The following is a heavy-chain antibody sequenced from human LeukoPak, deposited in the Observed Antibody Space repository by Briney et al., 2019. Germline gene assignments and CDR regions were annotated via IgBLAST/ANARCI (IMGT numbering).Heavy chain of an antibody. D-gene: IGHD2-2*01. CDR1: GYTFTGYY. CDR3: ARDEIVVVPAAPDL. J-gene: IGHJ4*02. V-gene: IGHV1-2*02. CDR2: INPNSGGT. Sequence: ASVKVSCKASGYTFTGYYMHWVRQAPGQGLEWMGWINPNSGGTNYAQKFQGRVTMTRDTSISTAYMELSRLRSDGTAMYYCARDEIVVVPAAPDLWGQGTLVTVSS.